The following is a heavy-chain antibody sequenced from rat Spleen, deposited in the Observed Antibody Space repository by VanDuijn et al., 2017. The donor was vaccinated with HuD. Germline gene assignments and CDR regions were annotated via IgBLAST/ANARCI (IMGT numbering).Heavy chain of an antibody. V-gene: IGHV5-29*01. CDR3: ARHRDNYGVMDA. CDR2: ISYDGTNT. J-gene: IGHJ4*01. Sequence: EVQLVESGGGLVQPGGSLKLSCVASGFTFNNYWMTWIRQAPGKGLEWVATISYDGTNTYYRDSVKGRFTISRHDAKSTLYLVMDSLRSEDTATYYCARHRDNYGVMDAWGQGASVTVSS. CDR1: GFTFNNYW. D-gene: IGHD1-5*01.